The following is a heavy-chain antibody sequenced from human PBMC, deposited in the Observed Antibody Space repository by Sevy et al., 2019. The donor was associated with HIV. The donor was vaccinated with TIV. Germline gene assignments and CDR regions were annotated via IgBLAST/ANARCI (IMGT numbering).Heavy chain of an antibody. Sequence: QLGGSLRLSCAASGFTFSANGMNWVRQAPGKGLEWVANIKGDGSDKHYVDSVEGRFTISRDNAKNLLYLQMNSLRVEDTAVYYCAHETFGRFESWGQGTLVTVSS. D-gene: IGHD3-16*01. J-gene: IGHJ4*02. CDR2: IKGDGSDK. V-gene: IGHV3-7*01. CDR3: AHETFGRFES. CDR1: GFTFSANG.